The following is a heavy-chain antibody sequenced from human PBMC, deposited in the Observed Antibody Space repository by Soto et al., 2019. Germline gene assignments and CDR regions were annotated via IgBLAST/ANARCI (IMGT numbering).Heavy chain of an antibody. J-gene: IGHJ6*03. CDR3: AGGRQLARVYYYYMDV. D-gene: IGHD6-13*01. CDR2: INHSGST. Sequence: SETLSLTCAVYGGSFSGYYWSWIRQPPGKGLEWIGEINHSGSTNYNPSLKSRVTISVDTSKNQFSLKLSSVTAADTAVYYCAGGRQLARVYYYYMDVGGKGTRFTVS. V-gene: IGHV4-34*01. CDR1: GGSFSGYY.